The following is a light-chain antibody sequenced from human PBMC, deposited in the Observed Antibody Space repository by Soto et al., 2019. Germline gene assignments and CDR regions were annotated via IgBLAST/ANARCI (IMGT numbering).Light chain of an antibody. CDR2: KAS. Sequence: DIQMTQSPSTLSASVGDRVTITCRASQSISSWLAWYQQKPGKAPKLLIYKASSLESGVPSRFSGSGSGTDFTITICSLQPDDFATYYCQHEWTFGQGTKVEIK. J-gene: IGKJ1*01. V-gene: IGKV1-5*03. CDR1: QSISSW. CDR3: QHEWT.